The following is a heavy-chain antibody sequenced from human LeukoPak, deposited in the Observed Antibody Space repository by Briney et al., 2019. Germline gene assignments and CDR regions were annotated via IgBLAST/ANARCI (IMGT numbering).Heavy chain of an antibody. CDR1: GGSFSGYY. CDR3: ARLGPYDIVTDDAFDV. Sequence: SETLSLTCAVYGGSFSGYYWTWIRQPPGKGLEWIGQINHSGSTNYIPSLKSRVTISVDTSKNQFSLKLSSVTAADTAVYYCARLGPYDIVTDDAFDVWGQGTLVTVSS. V-gene: IGHV4-34*01. J-gene: IGHJ3*01. D-gene: IGHD3-9*01. CDR2: INHSGST.